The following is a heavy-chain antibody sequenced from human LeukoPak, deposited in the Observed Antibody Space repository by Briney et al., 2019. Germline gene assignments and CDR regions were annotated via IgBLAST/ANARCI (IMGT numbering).Heavy chain of an antibody. CDR1: GFTFSRYA. Sequence: PGGSLRLSCAASGFTFSRYALHWVRQAPGKGLEWMTVISYDGSNKYYADSVKGRFTISRDNSKNSLYLQMNSLRAEDTAVYYCARDSTYYYDSSGYYYDYWGQGTLVTVSS. CDR3: ARDSTYYYDSSGYYYDY. J-gene: IGHJ4*02. V-gene: IGHV3-30*04. D-gene: IGHD3-22*01. CDR2: ISYDGSNK.